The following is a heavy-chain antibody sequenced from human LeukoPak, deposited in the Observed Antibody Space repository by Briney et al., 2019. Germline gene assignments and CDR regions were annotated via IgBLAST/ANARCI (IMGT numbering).Heavy chain of an antibody. Sequence: PGGSLRLSCAASGFTFSSYSMNWVRQAPGKGLEWVSSISSSSSYIYYADSVKGRFTISRDYAKNSLYLQMNSLRAEDTAVYYCAFIGTKSSDYWGQGTLVTVSS. V-gene: IGHV3-21*01. CDR2: ISSSSSYI. J-gene: IGHJ4*02. CDR1: GFTFSSYS. CDR3: AFIGTKSSDY.